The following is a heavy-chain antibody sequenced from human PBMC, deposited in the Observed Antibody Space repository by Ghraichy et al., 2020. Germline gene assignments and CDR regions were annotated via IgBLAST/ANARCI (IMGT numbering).Heavy chain of an antibody. CDR3: AKDKTTFGVVIPGVVYYGMDV. Sequence: GGSLRLSCAASGFTFDDYAMHWVRQAPGKGLEWVSLISGDGGSTYYADSVKGRFTISRDNSKNSLYLQMNSLRTEDTALYYCAKDKTTFGVVIPGVVYYGMDVWGQGTTVTVSS. CDR2: ISGDGGST. V-gene: IGHV3-43*02. D-gene: IGHD3-3*01. CDR1: GFTFDDYA. J-gene: IGHJ6*02.